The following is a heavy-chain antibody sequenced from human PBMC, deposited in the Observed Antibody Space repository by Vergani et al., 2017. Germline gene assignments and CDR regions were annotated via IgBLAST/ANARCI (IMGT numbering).Heavy chain of an antibody. J-gene: IGHJ4*02. CDR1: GGSISSGDYY. CDR2: IYYSGST. Sequence: QVQLQESGPGLVKPSQTLSLTCTVSGGSISSGDYYWSWIRQPPGKGLEWIGYIYYSGSTYYHPSLKSRVTISVDTSKIQFSLKLSSVTAADTAVYYCASSLVYYYDSSGYYYYFDYWGQGTLVTVSS. D-gene: IGHD3-22*01. CDR3: ASSLVYYYDSSGYYYYFDY. V-gene: IGHV4-30-4*01.